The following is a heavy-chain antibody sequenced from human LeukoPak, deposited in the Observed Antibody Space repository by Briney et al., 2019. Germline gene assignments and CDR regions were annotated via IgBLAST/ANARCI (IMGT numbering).Heavy chain of an antibody. CDR3: ARGDDFSGDH. CDR2: IHPEGNEK. V-gene: IGHV3-7*04. CDR1: GFTFSNFW. D-gene: IGHD1-1*01. Sequence: PGGSLRLSCAVSGFTFSNFWMSWDRQAPGRGLEWVANIHPEGNEKYHVESVKGRFTISRDNAKNSLFLQMNGLRVEDTAVYYCARGDDFSGDHWGQGTLVTVSS. J-gene: IGHJ4*02.